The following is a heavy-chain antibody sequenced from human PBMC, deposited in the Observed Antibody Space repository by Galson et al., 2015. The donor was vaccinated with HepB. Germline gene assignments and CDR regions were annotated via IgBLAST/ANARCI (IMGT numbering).Heavy chain of an antibody. D-gene: IGHD5-18*01. CDR1: GFTFSSYA. CDR2: ISGSGGGT. CDR3: EKDPRSYGYLVVDY. Sequence: SLRLSCAASGFTFSSYAMSWVRQAPGKGLEWVSAISGSGGGTYYADSVKGRFTISRDNSKNKLYLQMNSLRAEDTAVYYCEKDPRSYGYLVVDYWGQRTLVTVSS. V-gene: IGHV3-23*01. J-gene: IGHJ4*02.